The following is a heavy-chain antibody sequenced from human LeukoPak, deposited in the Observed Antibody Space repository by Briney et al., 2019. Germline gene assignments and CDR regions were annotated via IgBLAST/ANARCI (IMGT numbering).Heavy chain of an antibody. CDR2: IYTSGST. CDR3: ARDNYDILTGYHYFDY. V-gene: IGHV4-4*07. D-gene: IGHD3-9*01. Sequence: SETLSLTCTVSGGSISSYYWSWIRQPAGKGLEWIGRIYTSGSTNYNPSLKSRVTMSVDTSKNQFSLKLSSVTAADTAVYYRARDNYDILTGYHYFDYWGQGTLVTVSS. CDR1: GGSISSYY. J-gene: IGHJ4*02.